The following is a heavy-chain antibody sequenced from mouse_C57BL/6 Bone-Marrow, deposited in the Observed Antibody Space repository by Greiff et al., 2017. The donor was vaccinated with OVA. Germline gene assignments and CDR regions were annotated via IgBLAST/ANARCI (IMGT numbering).Heavy chain of an antibody. CDR2: IHPNSGST. J-gene: IGHJ2*01. D-gene: IGHD4-1*02. Sequence: QVHVKQPGAELVKPGASVKLSCKASGYTFTSYWMHWVKQRPGQGLEWIGMIHPNSGSTNYNEKFKSKATLTVDKSSSTAYMQLSSLTSEDSAVYYCASVEGSTGGRLDYWGQGTTLTVSS. CDR3: ASVEGSTGGRLDY. V-gene: IGHV1-64*01. CDR1: GYTFTSYW.